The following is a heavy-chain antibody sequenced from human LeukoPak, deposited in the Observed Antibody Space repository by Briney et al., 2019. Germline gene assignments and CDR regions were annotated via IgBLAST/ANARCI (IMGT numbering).Heavy chain of an antibody. D-gene: IGHD5-24*01. V-gene: IGHV5-51*01. CDR3: ARLGDGYNYYFDY. Sequence: GESLEISCKGSGYRFTSYWIGWVRQMPGKGLEGMGIIYAGDSDTRYSPSFQGQVTISADKSISTAYLQWSSLKASDTAMYYCARLGDGYNYYFDYWGQGTLVTVSS. CDR2: IYAGDSDT. J-gene: IGHJ4*02. CDR1: GYRFTSYW.